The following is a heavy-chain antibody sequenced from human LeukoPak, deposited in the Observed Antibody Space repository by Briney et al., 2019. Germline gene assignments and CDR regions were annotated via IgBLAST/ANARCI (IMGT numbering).Heavy chain of an antibody. CDR2: ISPYNGNT. D-gene: IGHD6-19*01. CDR1: GYTFTNYG. J-gene: IGHJ5*02. CDR3: ARRMGSAVAGNGWFDP. V-gene: IGHV1-18*01. Sequence: ASVKVSCKASGYTFTNYGISWVRQAPGQGLEWMGWISPYNGNTKYAQKLQDRVTMNTDTSTSTAYMELRSLRSDDTAVYYCARRMGSAVAGNGWFDPWGQGTLVTVSS.